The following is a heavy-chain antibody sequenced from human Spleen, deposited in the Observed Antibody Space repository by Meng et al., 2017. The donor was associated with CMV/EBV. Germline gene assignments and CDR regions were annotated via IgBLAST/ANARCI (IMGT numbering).Heavy chain of an antibody. J-gene: IGHJ4*02. D-gene: IGHD2-2*01. CDR1: GFTFSSYD. V-gene: IGHV3-13*01. CDR3: ARKGFPKRPTVIIPAASPFDY. Sequence: GESLKISCAASGFTFSSYDMHWVRQATGKGLEWVSAIGTAGDTYYPGSVKGRFTISRDNSHNKIYLQMNSLRAEDTAVYYCARKGFPKRPTVIIPAASPFDYWGQGTLVTVPQ. CDR2: IGTAGDT.